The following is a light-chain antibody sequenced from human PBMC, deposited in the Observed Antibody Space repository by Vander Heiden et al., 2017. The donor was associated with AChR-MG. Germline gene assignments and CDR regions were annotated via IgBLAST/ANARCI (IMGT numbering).Light chain of an antibody. J-gene: IGKJ2*01. V-gene: IGKV2-30*01. CDR3: RQANRWPYT. Sequence: DVVMTQSPSSLPVTLGQPASISCRSSQSLLYSDGNTYLIWFHQRPGQSPRRLIYRGSNRDSGVPDRFSGSGSGTDFTLKISRVEAEDVGIYFCRQANRWPYTFGQGTKLEIE. CDR2: RGS. CDR1: QSLLYSDGNTY.